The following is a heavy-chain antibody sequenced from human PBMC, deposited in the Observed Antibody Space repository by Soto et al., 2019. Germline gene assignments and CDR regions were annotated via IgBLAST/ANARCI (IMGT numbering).Heavy chain of an antibody. Sequence: QVQLVQSGAEVKKPGSSVKVSCKASGGSLSNYGISWVRQAPGQGLEWMGAIIPVFGTPNYAQKFQDRVTITADESTTTVYMEVRILTSEDTAVYYCARVYATKIVVTTYYAMDVWGQGTTVTVSS. D-gene: IGHD3-22*01. CDR2: IIPVFGTP. V-gene: IGHV1-69*12. CDR3: ARVYATKIVVTTYYAMDV. CDR1: GGSLSNYG. J-gene: IGHJ6*02.